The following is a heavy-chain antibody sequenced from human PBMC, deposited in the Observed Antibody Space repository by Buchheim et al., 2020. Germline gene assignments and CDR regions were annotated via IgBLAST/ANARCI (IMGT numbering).Heavy chain of an antibody. J-gene: IGHJ4*02. CDR1: GGSMSSYY. CDR3: ARGVVFDY. V-gene: IGHV4-59*08. Sequence: QVQLQESGPGLVKPSETLSLICTVSGGSMSSYYWAWLRQPPGKGLEWIGYSYYSGGTKYNPSLKSRVTVSVDTSKNQFSLNLNSVTAADTAVYYCARGVVFDYWGQGTL. CDR2: SYYSGGT.